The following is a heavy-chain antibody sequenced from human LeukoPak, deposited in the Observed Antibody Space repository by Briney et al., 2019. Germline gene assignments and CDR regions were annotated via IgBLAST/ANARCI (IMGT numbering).Heavy chain of an antibody. CDR2: IYYSGSN. CDR3: ARGSGSYYYFDY. V-gene: IGHV4-59*08. CDR1: GGSISSYY. D-gene: IGHD1-26*01. Sequence: SETLSLTCTVSGGSISSYYWSWIRQPPGKGLEWVGYIYYSGSNNYNPSLKSRVNISVDTSTNQFSLKLSSVTAADTAVYYCARGSGSYYYFDYWGQGTLVTVSS. J-gene: IGHJ4*02.